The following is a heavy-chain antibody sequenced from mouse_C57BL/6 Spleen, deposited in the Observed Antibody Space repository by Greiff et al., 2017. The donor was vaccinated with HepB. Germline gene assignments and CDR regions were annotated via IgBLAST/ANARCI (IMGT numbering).Heavy chain of an antibody. CDR1: GFSFNTYA. V-gene: IGHV10-1*01. CDR2: IRSKSNNYAT. D-gene: IGHD4-1*01. CDR3: VRGNWDWDAMDY. Sequence: EVKLVESGGGLVQPKGSLKLSCAASGFSFNTYAMNWVRQAPGKGLEWVARIRSKSNNYATYYADSVKDRFTISRDDSESMLYLQMNNLKTEDTAMYYCVRGNWDWDAMDYWGQGTSVTVSS. J-gene: IGHJ4*01.